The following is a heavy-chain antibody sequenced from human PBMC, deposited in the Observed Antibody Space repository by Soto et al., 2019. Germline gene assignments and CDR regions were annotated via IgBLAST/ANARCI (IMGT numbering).Heavy chain of an antibody. J-gene: IGHJ4*02. CDR3: AHRLVNPDMLGY. CDR2: IYWDDDK. V-gene: IGHV2-5*02. Sequence: QITLKESGPTLVKPTQTLTLTCTFSGFSLSTSGVSVGWIRKPPGKALELLALIYWDDDKRYSPSLKSRLTITKDTSKNQVVHTMTNMDPVDTATDYCAHRLVNPDMLGYWGQGTLVTVYS. CDR1: GFSLSTSGVS. D-gene: IGHD2-2*01.